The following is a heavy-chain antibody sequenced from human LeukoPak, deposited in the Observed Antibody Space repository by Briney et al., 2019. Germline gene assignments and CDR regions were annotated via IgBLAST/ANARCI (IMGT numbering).Heavy chain of an antibody. CDR1: GGSNSGNY. CDR3: ARVGDYWDFEH. Sequence: RPSETLSLTCAVSGGSNSGNYWSWIRQPPGKGLEWIGYIYYIGSTNYNPSLKSRVTMSVDTSKNQFSLKLNSVTAANTAVYYCARVGDYWDFEHWGQGTLVTVSS. V-gene: IGHV4-59*01. D-gene: IGHD3-16*01. CDR2: IYYIGST. J-gene: IGHJ4*02.